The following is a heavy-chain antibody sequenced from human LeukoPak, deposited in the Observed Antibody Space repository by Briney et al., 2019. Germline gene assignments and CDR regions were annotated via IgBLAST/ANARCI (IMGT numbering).Heavy chain of an antibody. J-gene: IGHJ6*03. CDR1: GYTFTSYY. CDR3: ARGGGVVLRSYMDV. CDR2: INPSGGST. D-gene: IGHD3-3*01. V-gene: IGHV1-46*01. Sequence: ASVKVSCKASGYTFTSYYMHWVRQAPGQGLEWMGVINPSGGSTSYAQKFQGRVTMTRDTSIVYMELSSLRSEDTAVYYCARGGGVVLRSYMDVWGKGTTVTISS.